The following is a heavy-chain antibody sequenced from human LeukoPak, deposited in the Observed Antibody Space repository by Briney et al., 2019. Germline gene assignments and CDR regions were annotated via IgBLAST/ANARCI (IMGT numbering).Heavy chain of an antibody. D-gene: IGHD4-17*01. J-gene: IGHJ4*02. CDR2: IYYSGST. Sequence: KSSETLSLTCTVSGGSISSSSYYWGWIRQPPGKGLEWIGSIYYSGSTSYNPSLNSRVTISVDTSKNQFSLNLRSVTAADTAVYFCARRNYGDYVGFDYWGQGTLVTVSS. CDR3: ARRNYGDYVGFDY. CDR1: GGSISSSSYY. V-gene: IGHV4-39*01.